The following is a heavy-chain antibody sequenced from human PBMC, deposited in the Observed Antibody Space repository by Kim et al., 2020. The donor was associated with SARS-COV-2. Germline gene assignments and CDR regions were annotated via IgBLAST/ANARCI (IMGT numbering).Heavy chain of an antibody. CDR2: INWNGGNT. J-gene: IGHJ4*02. Sequence: GGSLRLSCAASGFTFYDYGMSWVRQAPGKGLEWVSGINWNGGNTGYADSVKGRFTISRYNAKNSLYLQMNSLRAEDTALYYCAKDMGYCSSTSCYSDYWGQGTLVTVSS. V-gene: IGHV3-20*04. CDR3: AKDMGYCSSTSCYSDY. CDR1: GFTFYDYG. D-gene: IGHD2-2*01.